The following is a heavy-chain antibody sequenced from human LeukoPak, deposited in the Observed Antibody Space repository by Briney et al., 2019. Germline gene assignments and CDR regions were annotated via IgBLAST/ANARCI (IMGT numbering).Heavy chain of an antibody. J-gene: IGHJ3*01. D-gene: IGHD4-17*01. CDR2: IGGTSSSL. CDR3: AKEAGQDYGALDAFDV. V-gene: IGHV3-21*01. CDR1: GFTFSIYS. Sequence: GGSLRLSCAASGFTFSIYSMNWVRQAPGKGLEWVSSIGGTSSSLYYAESVKGRFTISRGNARNSLYLQMNSLRAEDTAVYYCAKEAGQDYGALDAFDVWGQGTMVTVSS.